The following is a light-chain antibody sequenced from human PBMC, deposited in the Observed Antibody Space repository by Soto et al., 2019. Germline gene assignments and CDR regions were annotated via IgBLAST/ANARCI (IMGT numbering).Light chain of an antibody. CDR3: SSYTKSNTVV. J-gene: IGLJ3*02. V-gene: IGLV2-14*03. CDR2: DVN. Sequence: QSVLTQPATVSGSPGQSITISCTGTSSDVGTYHYVSWYQQHPGKAPKLMTYDVNNRPSGVSNRFSGSKSGNTASLTISGLRAEDEADYYCSSYTKSNTVVFGGGTKLTVL. CDR1: SSDVGTYHY.